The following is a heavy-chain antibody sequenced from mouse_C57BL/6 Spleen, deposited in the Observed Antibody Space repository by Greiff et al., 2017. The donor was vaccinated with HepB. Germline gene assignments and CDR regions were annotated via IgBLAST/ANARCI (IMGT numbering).Heavy chain of an antibody. CDR3: ARDYYGNWARGAFNY. CDR2: SRNKANDYTT. J-gene: IGHJ2*01. V-gene: IGHV7-1*01. D-gene: IGHD2-1*01. CDR1: GFTFSDFY. Sequence: EVNVVESGGGLVQSGRSLRLSCATSGFTFSDFYMEWVRQAPGKGLEWIAASRNKANDYTTEYSASGKGRFIVSRDTSQSILYLQMNALRAEDTAIYYCARDYYGNWARGAFNYWGQGTTLTVSS.